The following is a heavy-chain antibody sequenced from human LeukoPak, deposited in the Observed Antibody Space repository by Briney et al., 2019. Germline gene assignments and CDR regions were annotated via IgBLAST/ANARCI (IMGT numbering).Heavy chain of an antibody. CDR1: GYTFTSYA. D-gene: IGHD3-22*01. CDR3: ARSFGYYDSSGYYFIDAFDI. CDR2: INTNTGNP. Sequence: ASVKVSCKASGYTFTSYAMNWVRQAPGQGLEWMGWINTNTGNPTYAQGFTGRFVFSLDTSVSTAYLQISSLKAEDTAVYYCARSFGYYDSSGYYFIDAFDIWGQGTMVTVSS. V-gene: IGHV7-4-1*02. J-gene: IGHJ3*02.